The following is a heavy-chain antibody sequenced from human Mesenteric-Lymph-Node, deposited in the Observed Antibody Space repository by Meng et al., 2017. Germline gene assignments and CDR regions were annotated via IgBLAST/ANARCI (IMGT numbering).Heavy chain of an antibody. V-gene: IGHV3-7*01. D-gene: IGHD1-26*01. Sequence: GEFLKISCAASGFTFSSYWMSWVRQAPGKGLEWVANIKQDGSEKYYVDSVKGRFTISRDNAKNSLYLQMNSLRAEDTAVYYCARLVHTSSGSYTIDYWGQGTLVTVSS. CDR3: ARLVHTSSGSYTIDY. CDR2: IKQDGSEK. CDR1: GFTFSSYW. J-gene: IGHJ4*02.